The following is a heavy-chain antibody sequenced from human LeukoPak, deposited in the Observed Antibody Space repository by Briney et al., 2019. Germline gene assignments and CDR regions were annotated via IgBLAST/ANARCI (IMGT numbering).Heavy chain of an antibody. Sequence: GESLKISCKGSGYSINNYWIGWVRQMPGKGLEWMGIIYPADSDVRYSPSFQGQVTISADKSISTAYLQWDSLKASDSAIYYCARLRDGYNRPFDYWGQGTLVTVFS. CDR2: IYPADSDV. D-gene: IGHD5-24*01. CDR3: ARLRDGYNRPFDY. CDR1: GYSINNYW. V-gene: IGHV5-51*01. J-gene: IGHJ4*02.